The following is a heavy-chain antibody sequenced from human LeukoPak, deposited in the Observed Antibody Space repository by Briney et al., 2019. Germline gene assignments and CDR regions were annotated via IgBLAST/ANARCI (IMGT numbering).Heavy chain of an antibody. Sequence: GGSLRLSCAASGFTFSDYYMSWIRQAPGKGLEWVSYISSSGDTIFYADSVKGRFTISRDSAKNSLYLQMNSLRAEDTAVYYCARDDSYGSGSYYYYWGQGTLVTVSS. CDR1: GFTFSDYY. CDR2: ISSSGDTI. CDR3: ARDDSYGSGSYYYY. J-gene: IGHJ4*02. V-gene: IGHV3-11*01. D-gene: IGHD3-10*01.